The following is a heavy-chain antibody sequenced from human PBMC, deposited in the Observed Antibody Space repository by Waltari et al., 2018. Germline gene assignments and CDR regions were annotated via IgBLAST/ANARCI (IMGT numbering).Heavy chain of an antibody. CDR3: VRDSSGTY. CDR2: SNSDGSST. CDR1: GFTFSSHW. D-gene: IGHD3-22*01. J-gene: IGHJ4*02. Sequence: EVQLVESGGGLVQPGGSLRLSCAASGFTFSSHWMYWVRQTPGKGLVWGSGSNSDGSSTSDADSVKGRVTISRDNAKNTLYLKMNSLGAEDTAVYYCVRDSSGTYWGQGTQVTVSS. V-gene: IGHV3-74*01.